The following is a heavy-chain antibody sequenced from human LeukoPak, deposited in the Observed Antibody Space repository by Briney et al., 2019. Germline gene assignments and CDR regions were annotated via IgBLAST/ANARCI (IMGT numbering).Heavy chain of an antibody. D-gene: IGHD3-10*02. CDR3: ARRGDSPMIGDH. J-gene: IGHJ4*02. Sequence: GGSLRLSCAASGFTFCSYGMSWVLQAPGKGLQWLSYLSNTGNIHYAQSVKGRFTISRDNAKSSLYLQMDGLRAEDTAVYYCARRGDSPMIGDHWGQGILVTVAS. V-gene: IGHV3-48*01. CDR1: GFTFCSYG. CDR2: LSNTGNI.